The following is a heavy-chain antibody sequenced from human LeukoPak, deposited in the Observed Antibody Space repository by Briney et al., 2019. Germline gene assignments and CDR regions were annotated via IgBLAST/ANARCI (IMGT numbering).Heavy chain of an antibody. J-gene: IGHJ3*02. CDR1: GFTFSSYS. V-gene: IGHV3-48*01. CDR2: ISSSSSSI. D-gene: IGHD6-6*01. Sequence: GGSLRLSCAASGFTFSSYSMNWVRQAPGKGLEWVSYISSSSSSINYADSVKGRFTISRDNAKKSLYLQMNSLRAEDTAVYYCAREYSSSSGRAAFDIWGQGTMVTVSS. CDR3: AREYSSSSGRAAFDI.